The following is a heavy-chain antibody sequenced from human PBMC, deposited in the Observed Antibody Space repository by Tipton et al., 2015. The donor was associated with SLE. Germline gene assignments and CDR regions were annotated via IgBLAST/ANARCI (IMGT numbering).Heavy chain of an antibody. Sequence: SLRLSCAASGFTVSSNYMSWVRQAPGKGLEWVSVIYSGGSTYYADSVKGRFTISRDNSKNTLYLQMNSLRAEDTAVYYCARDLLELGYFDYWGQGTLVTVSS. D-gene: IGHD2-15*01. CDR1: GFTVSSNY. CDR2: IYSGGST. CDR3: ARDLLELGYFDY. J-gene: IGHJ4*02. V-gene: IGHV3-53*01.